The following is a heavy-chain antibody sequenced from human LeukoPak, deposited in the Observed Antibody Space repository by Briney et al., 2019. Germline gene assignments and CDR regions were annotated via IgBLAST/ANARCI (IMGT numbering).Heavy chain of an antibody. V-gene: IGHV3-30-3*01. CDR1: GFTFSSYA. CDR2: ISYDGSNK. CDR3: ARDSQTIQLWLLVYYYGMDV. J-gene: IGHJ6*02. D-gene: IGHD5-18*01. Sequence: GRSLRLSCAASGFTFSSYATHWVRQAPGKGLEWVAVISYDGSNKYYADSVKGRFTISRDNSKNTLYLQMNSLRAEDTAVYYCARDSQTIQLWLLVYYYGMDVWGQGTTVTVSS.